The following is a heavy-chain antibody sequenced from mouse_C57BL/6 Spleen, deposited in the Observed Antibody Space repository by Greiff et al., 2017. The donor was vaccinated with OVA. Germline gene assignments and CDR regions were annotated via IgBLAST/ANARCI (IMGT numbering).Heavy chain of an antibody. CDR1: GYTFTDYE. V-gene: IGHV1-15*01. Sequence: QVQLQQSGAELVRPGASVTLSCKASGYTFTDYEMHWVKQTPVHGLEWIGAIDPETGGTAYNQKFKGKAILTAAKSSSTAYMELRSLTSEDSAVYYCTRGAQASYYFDYWGQGTTLTVSS. J-gene: IGHJ2*01. CDR3: TRGAQASYYFDY. D-gene: IGHD3-2*02. CDR2: IDPETGGT.